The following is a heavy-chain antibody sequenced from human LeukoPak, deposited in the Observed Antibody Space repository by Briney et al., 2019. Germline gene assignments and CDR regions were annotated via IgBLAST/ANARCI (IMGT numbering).Heavy chain of an antibody. V-gene: IGHV3-23*01. J-gene: IGHJ5*02. CDR3: ANGYSSTWSSVDP. D-gene: IGHD6-13*01. CDR1: GVTSTTYA. Sequence: PGGSLRLSCAAPGVTSTTYAMSWGRQAPGKGREWVSAMSESGGRTYYADPLKGRFTISRDNSKITLSLQMNSLRAEDTAVYYCANGYSSTWSSVDPWGQGILVTVSA. CDR2: MSESGGRT.